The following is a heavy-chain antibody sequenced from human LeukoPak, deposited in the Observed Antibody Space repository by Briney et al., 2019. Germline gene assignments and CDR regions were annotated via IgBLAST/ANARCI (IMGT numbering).Heavy chain of an antibody. CDR1: GFTFGSHA. D-gene: IGHD1-26*01. CDR3: AKDATPGNGIWDHFDS. CDR2: IFGSGGSP. Sequence: QPGGSLRLSCEASGFTFGSHAMYWVRQAPGKGLEWVAGIFGSGGSPHYADSVKGRSTGSRDDAKSTVYLQMNSLRVEDTAIYFRAKDATPGNGIWDHFDSWGQGTLVTVSS. J-gene: IGHJ4*02. V-gene: IGHV3-23*01.